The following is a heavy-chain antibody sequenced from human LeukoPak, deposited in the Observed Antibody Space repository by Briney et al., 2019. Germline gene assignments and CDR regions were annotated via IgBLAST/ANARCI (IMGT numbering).Heavy chain of an antibody. Sequence: ASVKVSCKACGYTFTSYYMHWVRQAPGQGLEWMGIINPSGGSTSYAQKFQGRVTMTRDTSISTAYMELSRLRSDDTAVYYCARVRIVPAAAMLPDYRGQGPLVTVSS. CDR1: GYTFTSYY. CDR2: INPSGGST. CDR3: ARVRIVPAAAMLPDY. J-gene: IGHJ4*02. D-gene: IGHD2-2*01. V-gene: IGHV1-46*01.